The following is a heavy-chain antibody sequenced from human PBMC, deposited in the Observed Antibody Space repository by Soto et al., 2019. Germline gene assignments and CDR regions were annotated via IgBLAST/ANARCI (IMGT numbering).Heavy chain of an antibody. CDR3: ATGPRVIVLMVYASAPNWFDP. V-gene: IGHV1-2*02. D-gene: IGHD2-8*01. CDR1: GYTFTGYY. Sequence: SVKVSCKASGYTFTGYYMHWVRQAPVQGLEWMGWINPNSGGTNYAQKFQGRVTMTRDTSISTAYMELSRLRSEDTAVYYCATGPRVIVLMVYASAPNWFDPWGQGTLVTVSS. J-gene: IGHJ5*02. CDR2: INPNSGGT.